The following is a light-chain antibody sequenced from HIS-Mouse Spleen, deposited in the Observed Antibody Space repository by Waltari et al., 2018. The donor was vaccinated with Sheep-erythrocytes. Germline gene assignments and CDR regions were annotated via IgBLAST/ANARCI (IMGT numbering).Light chain of an antibody. CDR1: ALPKKY. Sequence: SYELTHPPSVSVSPGQTARITCSGDALPKKYAYWYQQKSGQAPVLVIYEDSKRPSGSPERFSGSSSGTMATLTISGAQVEDEADYYCYSTDSSGNHRVFGGGTKLTVL. J-gene: IGLJ2*01. V-gene: IGLV3-10*01. CDR3: YSTDSSGNHRV. CDR2: EDS.